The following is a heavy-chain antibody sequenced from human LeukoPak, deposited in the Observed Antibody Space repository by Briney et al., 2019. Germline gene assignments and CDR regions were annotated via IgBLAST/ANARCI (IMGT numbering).Heavy chain of an antibody. CDR1: GFTVSSNY. Sequence: GGSLRLSCAASGFTVSSNYMSWVRQAPGKGLEWVSVIYSGGSTYYADSVKGRFTISRDNSKNTLYLQMNSLRAEDTAVYYCARGVYYGSGYGMDVWGQGTTVTVSS. CDR3: ARGVYYGSGYGMDV. D-gene: IGHD3-10*01. CDR2: IYSGGST. J-gene: IGHJ6*02. V-gene: IGHV3-66*01.